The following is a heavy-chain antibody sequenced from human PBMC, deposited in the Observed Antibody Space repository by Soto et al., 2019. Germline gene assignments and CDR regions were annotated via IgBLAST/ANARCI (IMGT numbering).Heavy chain of an antibody. CDR3: AREGRFLDGLSAYYYYMDV. V-gene: IGHV1-46*01. CDR2: INPDGGRT. D-gene: IGHD3-3*01. J-gene: IGHJ6*03. CDR1: GYTFTHYY. Sequence: QVLLVQSGAEVSKPGASMKISCKASGYTFTHYYIHWVRQAPGQGLEWMGIINPDGGRTNFAQRFQGRITFASDTSTSTVYMELSGLRSEDTAVYYCAREGRFLDGLSAYYYYMDVWGKGTTVIVSS.